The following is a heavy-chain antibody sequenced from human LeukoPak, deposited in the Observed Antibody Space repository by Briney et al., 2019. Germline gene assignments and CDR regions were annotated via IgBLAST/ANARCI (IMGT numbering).Heavy chain of an antibody. J-gene: IGHJ4*02. D-gene: IGHD1-7*01. CDR3: AKDVRVLVNWNYVQNFDY. V-gene: IGHV3-23*01. Sequence: GGSLRLSCAASGFSFSSYAMSWVRQAPGKGLEWVSGISGSGGRTYYADSVKGRFTISRDDSKNTVHLQMNSLRAEDTAVYYCAKDVRVLVNWNYVQNFDYWGQGTLVTVSS. CDR1: GFSFSSYA. CDR2: ISGSGGRT.